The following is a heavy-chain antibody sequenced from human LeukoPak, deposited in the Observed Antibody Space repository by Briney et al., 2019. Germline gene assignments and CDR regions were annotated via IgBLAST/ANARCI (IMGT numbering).Heavy chain of an antibody. J-gene: IGHJ6*02. CDR1: GFTFSSYA. D-gene: IGHD1-26*01. CDR3: ARGVGANYYYGMDV. Sequence: GGSLRLSCAASGFTFSSYAMSWVRQAPGKGLEWVSAISGSGGSTYYADSVKGRFTISRDNAKNSLYLQMNSLRAEDTAVYYCARGVGANYYYGMDVWGQGTTVTVSS. CDR2: ISGSGGST. V-gene: IGHV3-23*01.